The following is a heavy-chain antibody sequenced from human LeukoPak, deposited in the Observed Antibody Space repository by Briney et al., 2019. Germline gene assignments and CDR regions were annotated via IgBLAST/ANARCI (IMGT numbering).Heavy chain of an antibody. CDR1: GFTFSSYE. V-gene: IGHV3-48*03. CDR3: ARVLRYCSGGNCYSGGLGYMDV. Sequence: GGSLRLSCAASGFTFSSYEMNWVRQATGKGLEWVSYISSSGSTIYYADSVEGRFTISRDNATNSLYLQMNSLRAEDTAVYYCARVLRYCSGGNCYSGGLGYMDVWGKGTTVTISS. CDR2: ISSSGSTI. J-gene: IGHJ6*03. D-gene: IGHD2-15*01.